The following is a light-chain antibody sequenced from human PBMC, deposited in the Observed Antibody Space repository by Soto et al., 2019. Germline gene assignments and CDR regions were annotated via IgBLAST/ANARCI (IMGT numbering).Light chain of an antibody. V-gene: IGKV3-15*01. CDR2: GAS. CDR1: QSVSSN. J-gene: IGKJ5*01. CDR3: QQYNNWPPT. Sequence: EIVLTQSPGTLSLSPGERATLSCRASQSVSSNLAWSQQKPGQAPRLLIYGASTRAIGIPARFSGSGSGTEFTLTISSLQSEDFVVYYCQQYNNWPPTFGQGTRLEIK.